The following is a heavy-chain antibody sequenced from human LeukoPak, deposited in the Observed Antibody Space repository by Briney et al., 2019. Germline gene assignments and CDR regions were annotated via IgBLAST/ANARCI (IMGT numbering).Heavy chain of an antibody. CDR1: GFTFSSYA. CDR2: ISGSGGST. Sequence: GGSLRLSCAASGFTFSSYAMSWVRQAPGKGLEGVSAISGSGGSTYYADSVKGRFTISRDNSKNTLYLQMNSLRAEDTAVYYCAKVDYDFWSGYPGGPDYWGQGTLITVSS. D-gene: IGHD3-3*01. V-gene: IGHV3-23*01. J-gene: IGHJ4*02. CDR3: AKVDYDFWSGYPGGPDY.